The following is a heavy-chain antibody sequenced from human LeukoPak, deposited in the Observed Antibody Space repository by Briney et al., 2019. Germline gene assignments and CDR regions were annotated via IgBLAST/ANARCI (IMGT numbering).Heavy chain of an antibody. CDR1: GGSFSGYY. CDR2: INHSGST. V-gene: IGHV4-34*01. Sequence: SETLSLTCAVYGGSFSGYYWSWIRQPPGKGLEWIGEINHSGSTNHNPSLKGRVTISVDTSKNQFSLKLSSVTAADTAVYYCATYGGNSGGVVDYWGQGILVTVSS. CDR3: ATYGGNSGGVVDY. D-gene: IGHD4-23*01. J-gene: IGHJ4*02.